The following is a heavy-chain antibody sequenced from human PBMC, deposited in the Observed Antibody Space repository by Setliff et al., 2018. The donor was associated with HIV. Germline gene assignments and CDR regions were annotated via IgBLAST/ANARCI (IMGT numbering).Heavy chain of an antibody. CDR2: IYTGGRT. J-gene: IGHJ4*02. Sequence: SETLSLTCTVSDDSISSNYWSWIRQSAGKGLEWVGRIYTGGRTNYNPSLKSRVTISVDTSKNQFSLKLTSMTAADTAVYYCALRRYSSWARFDSWGQGTLVTVSS. CDR3: ALRRYSSWARFDS. D-gene: IGHD2-21*01. CDR1: DDSISSNY. V-gene: IGHV4-4*07.